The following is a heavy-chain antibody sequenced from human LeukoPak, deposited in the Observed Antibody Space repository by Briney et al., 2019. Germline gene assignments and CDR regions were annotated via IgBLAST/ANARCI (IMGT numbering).Heavy chain of an antibody. D-gene: IGHD6-13*01. V-gene: IGHV3-7*01. CDR2: IKQDSSEK. CDR3: ARTDRGWQQGGQLAFDY. Sequence: PGGSLRLSCAASGFTFSSYWMSWVRQAPGKGLEWVANIKQDSSEKYYVDSVKGRFTISRDNPKNSLYLQMNSLRAEDTAVYYCARTDRGWQQGGQLAFDYWGQGTLVTVSS. CDR1: GFTFSSYW. J-gene: IGHJ4*02.